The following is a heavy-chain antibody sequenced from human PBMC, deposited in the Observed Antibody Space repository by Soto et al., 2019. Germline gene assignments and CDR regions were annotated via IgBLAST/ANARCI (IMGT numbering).Heavy chain of an antibody. CDR2: ISPSGDNT. J-gene: IGHJ5*02. CDR1: GYSFTSHY. V-gene: IGHV1-46*03. D-gene: IGHD3-16*01. Sequence: QAQLVQSGAEVKKPGASVKISCKAIGYSFTSHYMHWVRQAPGQGLEWMGTISPSGDNTGYAQKFQGRVTMTTDTYTSTAYMELNSLRSEDTAVHYCARDQSWQDLVWGFAPWGQGTLVTVSS. CDR3: ARDQSWQDLVWGFAP.